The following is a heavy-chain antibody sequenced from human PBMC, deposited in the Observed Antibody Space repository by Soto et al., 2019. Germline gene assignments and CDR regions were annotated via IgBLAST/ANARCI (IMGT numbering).Heavy chain of an antibody. CDR1: GFSFNEAW. CDR3: TTGSVMGN. J-gene: IGHJ6*02. CDR2: IKTSAGGGAT. Sequence: EVQLVESAGGLVKPGGSLRLSCVASGFSFNEAWMNWVRQAPGEGLEWVGRIKTSAGGGATDYAAAVQGRFTISSDESKNALFLHTNRRRAEATASYYYTTGSVMGNWGQGTTVTVSS. V-gene: IGHV3-15*07. D-gene: IGHD3-16*01.